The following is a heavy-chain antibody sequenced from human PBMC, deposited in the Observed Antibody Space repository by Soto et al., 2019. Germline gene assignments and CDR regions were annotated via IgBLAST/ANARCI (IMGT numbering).Heavy chain of an antibody. CDR2: IKQDGSEK. CDR1: GFTFSSYW. J-gene: IGHJ3*02. V-gene: IGHV3-7*03. Sequence: GGSLRLSCAASGFTFSSYWMSWVRQAPGKGLEWVAKIKQDGSEKYYVESVKGRFSISRENAKNSLYLQMNSLRAEDTAVYYCARVRGSGTHREAFDIWGQGTMVTVSS. CDR3: ARVRGSGTHREAFDI. D-gene: IGHD3-10*01.